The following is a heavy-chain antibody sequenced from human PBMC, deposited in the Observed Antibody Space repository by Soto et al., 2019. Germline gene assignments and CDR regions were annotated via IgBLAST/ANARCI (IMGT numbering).Heavy chain of an antibody. V-gene: IGHV3-48*03. CDR3: ARDRSSYCSSTSCYNYYYYGMDV. CDR2: ISSSGSTI. J-gene: IGHJ6*02. Sequence: PGGSLRLSCAASGFTFSSYEMNWVRQAPGKGLEWVSYISSSGSTIYYADSVKGRFTISRDNAKNSLYLQMNSLRAEDTAVYYCARDRSSYCSSTSCYNYYYYGMDVWGQGTTVTVSS. D-gene: IGHD2-2*02. CDR1: GFTFSSYE.